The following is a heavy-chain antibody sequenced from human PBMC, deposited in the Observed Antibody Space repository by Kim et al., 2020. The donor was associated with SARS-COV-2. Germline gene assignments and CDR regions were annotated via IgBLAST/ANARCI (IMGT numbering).Heavy chain of an antibody. Sequence: ASVKVSCKASGYTFTSYGISWVRQAPGQGLEWMGWISAYNGNTNYAQKLQGRVTMTTDTSTSTAYMELRSLRSDDTAVYYCASYPGGAVAGPYGMDVWGQGTTVTVSS. D-gene: IGHD6-19*01. CDR3: ASYPGGAVAGPYGMDV. CDR2: ISAYNGNT. J-gene: IGHJ6*02. V-gene: IGHV1-18*04. CDR1: GYTFTSYG.